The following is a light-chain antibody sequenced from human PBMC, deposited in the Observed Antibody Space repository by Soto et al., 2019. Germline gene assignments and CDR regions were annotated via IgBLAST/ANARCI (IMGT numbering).Light chain of an antibody. CDR2: EVS. Sequence: QSALTQPASVSGSPGQSITISCTGTSSGVGGYNYVSWYQQHPGKAPKLMIYEVSNRPSGVSNRFSGFKSGNTVSLTISGIQAEDVADYYCSSYTSSSTLVFGGGTKLTVL. CDR1: SSGVGGYNY. CDR3: SSYTSSSTLV. J-gene: IGLJ3*02. V-gene: IGLV2-14*01.